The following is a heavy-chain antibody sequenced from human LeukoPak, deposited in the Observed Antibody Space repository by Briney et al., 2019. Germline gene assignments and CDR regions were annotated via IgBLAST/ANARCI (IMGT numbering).Heavy chain of an antibody. D-gene: IGHD1-26*01. CDR1: GFTFSSYS. V-gene: IGHV3-48*01. CDR2: ISSSRSTI. J-gene: IGHJ6*03. Sequence: GGSLRLSCAASGFTFSSYSMNWVRQAPGKGLEWVSYISSSRSTIYYADSVKGRFTISRDNAKNSLYLQMNSLRAEDTAVYYCARAPYSGGYGPYYYYYMDVWGKGTTVTISS. CDR3: ARAPYSGGYGPYYYYYMDV.